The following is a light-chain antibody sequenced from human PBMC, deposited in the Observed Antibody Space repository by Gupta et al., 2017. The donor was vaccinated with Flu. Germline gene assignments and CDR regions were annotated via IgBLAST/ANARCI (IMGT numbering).Light chain of an antibody. J-gene: IGKJ2*01. V-gene: IGKV4-1*01. CDR3: HQEDYTPYN. CDR1: HNGGYSDNNKNF. Sequence: DIVMTQLLDSLALSLGERAAINCKPSHNGGYSDNNKNFLGWYQQKPGQPPKLLIYWASTREYGVTDSFSGRGSGTYFTLSISRRQGEDVAVYYCHQEDYTPYNFGQGTKLEIK. CDR2: WAS.